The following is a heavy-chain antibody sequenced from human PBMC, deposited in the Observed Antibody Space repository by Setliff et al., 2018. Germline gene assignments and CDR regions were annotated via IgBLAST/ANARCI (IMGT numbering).Heavy chain of an antibody. CDR1: GGSISDYY. CDR3: ARGPKSGSYNDAFDI. D-gene: IGHD1-26*01. CDR2: INHSGST. V-gene: IGHV4-34*01. J-gene: IGHJ3*02. Sequence: PSETLSLTCGGYGGSISDYYWSWIRQPPGKGLEWIGEINHSGSTNYNPSLKSRVTISVDTSKNQFSLKLSSVTAADTAVYYCARGPKSGSYNDAFDIWGQGTMVTVSS.